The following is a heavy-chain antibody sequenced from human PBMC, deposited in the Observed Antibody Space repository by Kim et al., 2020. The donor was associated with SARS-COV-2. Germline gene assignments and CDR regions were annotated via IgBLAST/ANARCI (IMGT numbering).Heavy chain of an antibody. Sequence: RFTISRDNSKNTLYLQMNSLRAEDTAVYYCARDPDYGSGSYYSGYYFDYWGQGTLVTVSS. CDR3: ARDPDYGSGSYYSGYYFDY. D-gene: IGHD3-10*01. V-gene: IGHV3-30*07. J-gene: IGHJ4*02.